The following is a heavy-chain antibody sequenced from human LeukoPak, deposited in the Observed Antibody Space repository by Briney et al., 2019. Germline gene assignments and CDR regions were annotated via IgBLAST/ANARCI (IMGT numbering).Heavy chain of an antibody. CDR2: INPSGGTT. J-gene: IGHJ4*02. Sequence: ASVKVSCKASGYTFTNYYIHWVRQAPGQGLEWMGIINPSGGTTSYAQKFQGRLTMTRDASTSTVCMELSSLRSEDTAVYYCARALIYSGYTYYFDYWGQGTLVTVFS. CDR3: ARALIYSGYTYYFDY. V-gene: IGHV1-46*01. D-gene: IGHD5-12*01. CDR1: GYTFTNYY.